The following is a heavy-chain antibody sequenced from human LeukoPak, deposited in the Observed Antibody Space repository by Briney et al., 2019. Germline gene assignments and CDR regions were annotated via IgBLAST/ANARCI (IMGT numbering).Heavy chain of an antibody. CDR2: MYPSGTT. V-gene: IGHV4-4*07. CDR1: GVSVSSYY. J-gene: IGHJ4*02. CDR3: AEDYGD. D-gene: IGHD4-17*01. Sequence: SETLSLTCSVSGVSVSSYYWSWIRQPAGKGLEWIGRMYPSGTTHYNPSLKSRVTMSVDTSKNQFSLQLTSVIAADTAVYYCAEDYGDWGQGTLVTVSS.